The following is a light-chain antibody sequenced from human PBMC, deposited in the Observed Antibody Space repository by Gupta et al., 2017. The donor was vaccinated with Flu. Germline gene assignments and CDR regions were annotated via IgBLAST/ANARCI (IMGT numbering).Light chain of an antibody. J-gene: IGKJ2*01. CDR3: QQSDSTPMT. V-gene: IGKV1-39*01. CDR1: QSISSY. CDR2: AAS. Sequence: DIQMTQSPSSLSASVGDRVTITCRASQSISSYLNWYQQKPGKAPKLLIYAASRLQSGVPSRFSGSGSGTDFRLTISRLQPEDFATYFCQQSDSTPMTFSQGTKLETK.